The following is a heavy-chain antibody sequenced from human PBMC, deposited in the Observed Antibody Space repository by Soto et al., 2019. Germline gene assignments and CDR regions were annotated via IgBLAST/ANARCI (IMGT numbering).Heavy chain of an antibody. J-gene: IGHJ3*02. CDR2: INHSGST. D-gene: IGHD6-6*01. Sequence: SDTLSLTCAVHCLCFLGYYWSWIRQPPGKGLEWIGEINHSGSTNYNPSLKSRVTISVDTSKNQFSLKLSSVTAADTAVYYCARAVAARPGAFDIWGQGTMVT. CDR3: ARAVAARPGAFDI. CDR1: CLCFLGYY. V-gene: IGHV4-34*01.